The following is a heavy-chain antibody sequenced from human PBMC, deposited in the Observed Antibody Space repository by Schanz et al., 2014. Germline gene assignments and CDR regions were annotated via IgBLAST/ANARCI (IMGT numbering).Heavy chain of an antibody. Sequence: QVQLVESGGGVVQPGTSLRLSCAASGFTFSRHAMHWVRQAAGKGLEWVAAITYDGSNKYYAESVKGRFAISRDNSKNTLYLQMNSLRAEDTAVYYCAKGQLLSYYFDYWGQGTLVTVSS. D-gene: IGHD2-21*01. CDR2: ITYDGSNK. J-gene: IGHJ4*02. CDR3: AKGQLLSYYFDY. CDR1: GFTFSRHA. V-gene: IGHV3-30*09.